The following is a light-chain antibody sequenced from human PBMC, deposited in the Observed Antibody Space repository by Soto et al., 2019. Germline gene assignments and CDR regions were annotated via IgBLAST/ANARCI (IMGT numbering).Light chain of an antibody. J-gene: IGKJ4*01. Sequence: ALRMTQSPSSFSASTGDRVTITCRASQGISSYLACYQQKPGKAPKLLIYAASTLQSGVPSRFSGSGSGTDFTLTISCLQSEDFATYYCQQYYSYPRLTFGGGTKVEIK. CDR1: QGISSY. CDR2: AAS. CDR3: QQYYSYPRLT. V-gene: IGKV1-8*01.